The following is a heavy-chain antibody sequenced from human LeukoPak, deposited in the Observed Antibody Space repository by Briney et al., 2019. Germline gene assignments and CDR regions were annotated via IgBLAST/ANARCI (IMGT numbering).Heavy chain of an antibody. V-gene: IGHV4-4*02. D-gene: IGHD1-26*01. Sequence: SGTLSLTCGVSGGSITTTNYWSWVRQPPGGGLEWIGEASLAGRTRYNPSLKNRVNISIDESKNQFSLILSSVTAADTAVYYCARAGVGATVLDWFDPWGQGTLVTVSS. J-gene: IGHJ5*02. CDR3: ARAGVGATVLDWFDP. CDR1: GGSITTTNY. CDR2: ASLAGRT.